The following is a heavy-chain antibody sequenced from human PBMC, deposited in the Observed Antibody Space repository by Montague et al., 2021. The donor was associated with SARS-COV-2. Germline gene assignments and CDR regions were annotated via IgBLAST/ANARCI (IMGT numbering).Heavy chain of an antibody. D-gene: IGHD6-19*01. Sequence: TLSLTCSLSGDSISSGGFSWSWIRQPPGKGLEWIGHIFHTGTPHYSPSLKSRVTIPIDRSKNQFSLNLDSVTAADTAVYYCARLKVAPNGGWNWFDPWGQGILVTVSS. CDR3: ARLKVAPNGGWNWFDP. V-gene: IGHV4-30-2*01. J-gene: IGHJ5*02. CDR1: GDSISSGGFS. CDR2: IFHTGTP.